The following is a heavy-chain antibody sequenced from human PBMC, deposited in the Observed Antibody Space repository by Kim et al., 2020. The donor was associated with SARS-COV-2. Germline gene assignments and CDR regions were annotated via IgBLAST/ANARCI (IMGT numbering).Heavy chain of an antibody. Sequence: QKLQGRVTMTTDTSTSTAYMELRSLRSDDTAVYYCARGVFAGGAFDYFDYWGQGTLVTVSS. J-gene: IGHJ4*02. V-gene: IGHV1-18*01. CDR3: ARGVFAGGAFDYFDY. D-gene: IGHD3-16*02.